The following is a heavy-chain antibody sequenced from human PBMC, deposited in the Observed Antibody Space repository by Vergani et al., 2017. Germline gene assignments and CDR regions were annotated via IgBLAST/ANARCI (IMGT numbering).Heavy chain of an antibody. D-gene: IGHD6-13*01. CDR2: IHSSGTT. CDR1: GRSITSGSFY. Sequence: QVQLHESGPGLVKPSQTLSLTCTVSGRSITSGSFYWSWIRQPAGKGLEWVGRIHSSGTTNYNPSLKSRVTLSVDTSKNQLSLRMTSVTAADTAVYYCARDPLYSTTWPFLLLDMDVWGQGTTVTVSS. CDR3: ARDPLYSTTWPFLLLDMDV. J-gene: IGHJ6*02. V-gene: IGHV4-61*02.